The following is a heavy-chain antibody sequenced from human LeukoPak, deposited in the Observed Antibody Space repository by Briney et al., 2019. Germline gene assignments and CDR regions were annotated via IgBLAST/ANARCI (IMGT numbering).Heavy chain of an antibody. Sequence: GGSLRLSCAASGFTFSSHAIHWVRQAPGKGLEWVAFISYDGSKNYYADSVKGRFTISRDNSRNTLYLQMNSLRAEDTAVYYCARDSSGDYAVDYWGQGTLVSGSA. V-gene: IGHV3-30*04. D-gene: IGHD4-17*01. J-gene: IGHJ4*02. CDR1: GFTFSSHA. CDR3: ARDSSGDYAVDY. CDR2: ISYDGSKN.